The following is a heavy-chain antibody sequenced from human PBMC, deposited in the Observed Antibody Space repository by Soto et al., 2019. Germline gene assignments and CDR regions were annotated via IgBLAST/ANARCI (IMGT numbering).Heavy chain of an antibody. V-gene: IGHV3-23*01. CDR3: AKGFSGSRYYHWVDP. J-gene: IGHJ5*02. CDR2: ISGSGDRT. Sequence: EMQLLESGGGLVQPGGSLRLSCTASTVTFSNYAMSWVRQAPGKGLEWVSAISGSGDRTFYADSQKGRFTISRDNSKNALYLQMNRLRVEDTAVYCCAKGFSGSRYYHWVDPWGQGTLVTVSS. D-gene: IGHD2-15*01. CDR1: TVTFSNYA.